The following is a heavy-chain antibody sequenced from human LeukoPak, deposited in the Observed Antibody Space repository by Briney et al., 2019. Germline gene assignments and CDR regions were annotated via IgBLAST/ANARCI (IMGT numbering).Heavy chain of an antibody. CDR3: AKHIAAAGTGEVY. J-gene: IGHJ4*02. CDR1: GFTFSSYA. V-gene: IGHV3-23*01. D-gene: IGHD6-13*01. Sequence: PGGSLRLSCAASGFTFSSYAMSGVRQAPGKGLEWVSAISGSGGSTYYADSVKGRFTISRDNSKNTLYLQMNSLRAEDTAVYYCAKHIAAAGTGEVYWGQGTLVTVSS. CDR2: ISGSGGST.